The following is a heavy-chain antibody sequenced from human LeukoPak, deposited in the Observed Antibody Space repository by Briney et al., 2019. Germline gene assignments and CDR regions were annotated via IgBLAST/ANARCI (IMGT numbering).Heavy chain of an antibody. J-gene: IGHJ4*02. CDR2: IIPIFGTA. D-gene: IGHD2-21*02. CDR1: GGTFSSYA. Sequence: SVKVSCKASGGTFSSYAISWVRQAPGQGLEWMGGIIPIFGTANYAQKFQGRVTITADESTSTAYMELSSLRSEDTAVYYCVRGRPAYCGGDCYSGFDYWGQGTLVTVSS. CDR3: VRGRPAYCGGDCYSGFDY. V-gene: IGHV1-69*13.